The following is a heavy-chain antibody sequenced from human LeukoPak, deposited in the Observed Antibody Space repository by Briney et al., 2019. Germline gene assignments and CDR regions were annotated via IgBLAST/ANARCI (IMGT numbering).Heavy chain of an antibody. CDR2: MNPNSGNT. Sequence: GASVKVSCKASGYTFTSYDINWVRQATGQGLEWIGWMNPNSGNTVYAQKFQGRVTITRNTSISTAYMELSSLRSEDTAVYYCARGNPYYDFWSGHYYYYYYMDVWGKGTTVTVSS. V-gene: IGHV1-8*01. D-gene: IGHD3-3*01. CDR1: GYTFTSYD. J-gene: IGHJ6*03. CDR3: ARGNPYYDFWSGHYYYYYYMDV.